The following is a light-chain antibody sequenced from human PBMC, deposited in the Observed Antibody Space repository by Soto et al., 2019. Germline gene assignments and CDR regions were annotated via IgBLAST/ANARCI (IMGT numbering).Light chain of an antibody. CDR1: SSDVGGYKY. Sequence: QSALTQPASVSGSPGQSITISCTGTSSDVGGYKYVSWYQQHPGKAPKLMIYDVSTRPSGVSDRFSGSKSGNTASLTISGLQAEDEADYYCSSYTSSNTLVLFGGGTKLTVL. CDR2: DVS. J-gene: IGLJ2*01. V-gene: IGLV2-14*03. CDR3: SSYTSSNTLVL.